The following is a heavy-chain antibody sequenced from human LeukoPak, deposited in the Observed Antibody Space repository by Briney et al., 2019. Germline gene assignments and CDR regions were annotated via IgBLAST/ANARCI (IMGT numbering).Heavy chain of an antibody. J-gene: IGHJ4*02. V-gene: IGHV3-7*01. CDR1: GFTFSNF. D-gene: IGHD1-26*01. CDR3: ARQYSGSLLFFDY. Sequence: GGSLRLSCAASGFTFSNFNWVRQVPGKALEWVANIKEDGSEKYYVDSVKGRFSISRDNTKNSLYLQINSLRAEDTAVYYCARQYSGSLLFFDYWGQGILVTVSS. CDR2: IKEDGSEK.